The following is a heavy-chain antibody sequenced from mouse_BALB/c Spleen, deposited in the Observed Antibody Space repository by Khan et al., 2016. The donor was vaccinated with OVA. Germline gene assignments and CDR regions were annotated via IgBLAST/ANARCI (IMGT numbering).Heavy chain of an antibody. CDR2: MIYSGNT. CDR1: GDSITSGY. V-gene: IGHV3-8*02. D-gene: IGHD2-14*01. Sequence: EVQLQESGPSLVKPSQTLSLTCSVTGDSITSGYWSWIRKFPGHKLEYMGYMIYSGNTYYNPSLKSRISITRHTSKNQYYLQLNSVTTEDTATDYCARSTDRYAFAYWGQGTLVTVSA. CDR3: ARSTDRYAFAY. J-gene: IGHJ3*01.